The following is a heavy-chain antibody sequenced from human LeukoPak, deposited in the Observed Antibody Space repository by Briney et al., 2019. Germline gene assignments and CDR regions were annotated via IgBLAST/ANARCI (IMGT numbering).Heavy chain of an antibody. CDR1: GFTFSSYS. Sequence: GGSLRLSCAASGFTFSSYSMNWVRQTPGKGLEWVSSISSSSSYIYYADSVKGRFTISRDNAKNSLYLQMNSLRAEDTAVYYCAKDSPIAAAGTGAPPALGEWGQGTLVTVSS. V-gene: IGHV3-21*01. CDR3: AKDSPIAAAGTGAPPALGE. D-gene: IGHD6-13*01. CDR2: ISSSSSYI. J-gene: IGHJ4*02.